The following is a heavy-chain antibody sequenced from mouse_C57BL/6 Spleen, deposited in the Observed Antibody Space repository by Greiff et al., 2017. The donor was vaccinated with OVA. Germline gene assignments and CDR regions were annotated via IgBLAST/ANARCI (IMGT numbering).Heavy chain of an antibody. Sequence: QVQLQQSGAELVKPGASVKISCKASGYAFSSYWMNWVKQRPGKGLEWIGQIYPGDGDTNYNGKFKGKATLTADKSSSTAYMQLSSLTSEDSAVYFCARRGWDVVYFDYWGQGTTLTVSS. D-gene: IGHD4-1*01. CDR3: ARRGWDVVYFDY. CDR2: IYPGDGDT. J-gene: IGHJ2*01. CDR1: GYAFSSYW. V-gene: IGHV1-80*01.